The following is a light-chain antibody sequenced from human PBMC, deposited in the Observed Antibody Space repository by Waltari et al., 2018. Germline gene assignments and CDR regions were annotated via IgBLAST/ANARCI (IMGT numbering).Light chain of an antibody. V-gene: IGKV2-28*01. CDR2: LGS. J-gene: IGKJ1*01. CDR1: SCLHSNAANY. Sequence: SCLHSNAANYLDGYLQKPCQWHQRRIYLGSNRGSGVPDRLSGSGSGREFTRKISGVEAEDVGVYYCMRALETPRTFGQGTKVEIK. CDR3: MRALETPRT.